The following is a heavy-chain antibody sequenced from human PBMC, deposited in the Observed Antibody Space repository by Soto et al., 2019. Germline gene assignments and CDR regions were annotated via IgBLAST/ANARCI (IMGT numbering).Heavy chain of an antibody. Sequence: QVQLVQSGAEVKKPGASVKVSCKASGYAFTSYGISWVRQAPGQGLEWMGWISAYNGNTNYAQKLQGRVTMTTDTATSTAYMELRSLRSDDTAVYYCARYGFLVDTAMVPYGMDVWGQGTTVTVSS. CDR3: ARYGFLVDTAMVPYGMDV. CDR2: ISAYNGNT. V-gene: IGHV1-18*01. CDR1: GYAFTSYG. D-gene: IGHD5-18*01. J-gene: IGHJ6*02.